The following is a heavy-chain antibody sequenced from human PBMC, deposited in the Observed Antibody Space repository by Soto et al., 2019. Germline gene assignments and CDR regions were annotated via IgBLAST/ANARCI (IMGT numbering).Heavy chain of an antibody. J-gene: IGHJ6*02. Sequence: QVQLVESGGGVVQPGRSLRLSCATSGFTFSDYGMHWVRQAPGKGLEWVAVIWKDGTNKYYADSVKGRITISRDNSKNTVYRQMDSLRAEDTGIYYCVRGRDGLDVWGQGTTVTVSS. CDR1: GFTFSDYG. CDR2: IWKDGTNK. CDR3: VRGRDGLDV. V-gene: IGHV3-33*01.